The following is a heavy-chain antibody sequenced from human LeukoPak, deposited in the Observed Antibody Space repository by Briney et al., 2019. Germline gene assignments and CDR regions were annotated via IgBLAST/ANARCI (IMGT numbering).Heavy chain of an antibody. Sequence: ASVKVSCKVSGYTLTEFSMHWVRQAPGKGLEWMGGFDPEDGETIYAQKFQGRVTMTEDTSTDTAYMELSSLRSEDTAVYYCARDPWPTLYGSGSYYRGAPYGMDVWGQGTTVTVSS. CDR1: GYTLTEFS. V-gene: IGHV1-24*01. D-gene: IGHD3-10*01. CDR3: ARDPWPTLYGSGSYYRGAPYGMDV. J-gene: IGHJ6*02. CDR2: FDPEDGET.